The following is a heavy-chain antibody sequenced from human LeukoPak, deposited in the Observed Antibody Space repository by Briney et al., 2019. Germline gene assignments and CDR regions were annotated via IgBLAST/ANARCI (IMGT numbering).Heavy chain of an antibody. Sequence: GGSLRLSCAASGFTFTNYGMHWVRQAPGKGLEWLAVIWHDGRNKYYADSVKGRFTVSRDNSKNTLYLQMNSLKAEDTAVYYCARGDEYSSSSSYYYYMDVWGKGTTVTVSS. CDR1: GFTFTNYG. CDR2: IWHDGRNK. J-gene: IGHJ6*03. V-gene: IGHV3-33*01. CDR3: ARGDEYSSSSSYYYYMDV. D-gene: IGHD6-6*01.